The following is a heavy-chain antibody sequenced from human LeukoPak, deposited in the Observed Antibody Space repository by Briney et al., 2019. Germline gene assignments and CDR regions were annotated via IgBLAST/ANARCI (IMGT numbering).Heavy chain of an antibody. CDR1: GGSISSYY. D-gene: IGHD3-10*01. Sequence: SETLSLTCTVSGGSISSYYWSWIRQPSGKGLEWIGYIYYSGSTNYNPSLKSRVTISLDTSKNQFSLKLSSVTAADTAVYYCARTPLRGATFFTSYPNWFDTWGQGTLVTVSS. J-gene: IGHJ5*02. CDR3: ARTPLRGATFFTSYPNWFDT. CDR2: IYYSGST. V-gene: IGHV4-59*01.